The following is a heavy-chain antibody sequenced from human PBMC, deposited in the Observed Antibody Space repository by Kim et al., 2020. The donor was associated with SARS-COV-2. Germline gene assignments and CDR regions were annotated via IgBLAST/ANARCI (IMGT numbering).Heavy chain of an antibody. CDR2: ISSSSSYT. D-gene: IGHD5-18*01. Sequence: GGSLRLSCEASGFTFSDYYMSWIRQAPGKGLEWDSYISSSSSYTNYADSVKGRFTISRDNAKNSLYLQMNSLRAEDTAVYYCAREVGYSYGYSYYGMDVWVQGTTVTVS. CDR1: GFTFSDYY. CDR3: AREVGYSYGYSYYGMDV. J-gene: IGHJ6*02. V-gene: IGHV3-11*05.